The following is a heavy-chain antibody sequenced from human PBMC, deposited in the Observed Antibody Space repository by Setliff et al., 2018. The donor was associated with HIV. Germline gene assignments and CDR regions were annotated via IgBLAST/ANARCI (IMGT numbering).Heavy chain of an antibody. CDR2: IYYNGNA. CDR1: GGSMRSSGYS. CDR3: ARGPRGLRWGVYFQH. V-gene: IGHV4-30-2*01. Sequence: PSETLSLTCAVSGGSMRSSGYSWTWIRQAPGKGLEWVGYIYYNGNANYSPALKSRVTISVNTSKNQFSLKLSSVTAADTAVYYCARGPRGLRWGVYFQHWGQGTLVTVSS. D-gene: IGHD3-10*01. J-gene: IGHJ1*01.